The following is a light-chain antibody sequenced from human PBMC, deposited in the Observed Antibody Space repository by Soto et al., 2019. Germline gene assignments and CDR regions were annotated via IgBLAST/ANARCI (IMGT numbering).Light chain of an antibody. J-gene: IGKJ4*01. CDR2: GAS. CDR1: QRVDSSY. CDR3: QQFHNWPPIT. V-gene: IGKV3-15*01. Sequence: EVVLTQSPATLSLSPVEGATLSCRASQRVDSSYLAWYQQKPGQAPRLLIHGASTRATGIPARFSGSGSGTEFTLTISSLQSEDFAVYYCQQFHNWPPITFGGGTKVDIK.